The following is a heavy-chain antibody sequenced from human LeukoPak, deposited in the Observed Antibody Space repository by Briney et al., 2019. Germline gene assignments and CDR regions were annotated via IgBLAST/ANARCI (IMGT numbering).Heavy chain of an antibody. Sequence: SEPLSLTCTVSGGSLRGHYWSWLRHPPGKRLEWIGYVSYTGRTKYNPSLQSRVTISIDTSKSQFSLKLTSVTSADTAVYSCARLLDNDISGDPDTFDVWGQGTTVIVSS. CDR1: GGSLRGHY. CDR2: VSYTGRT. CDR3: ARLLDNDISGDPDTFDV. V-gene: IGHV4-59*11. D-gene: IGHD3-22*01. J-gene: IGHJ3*01.